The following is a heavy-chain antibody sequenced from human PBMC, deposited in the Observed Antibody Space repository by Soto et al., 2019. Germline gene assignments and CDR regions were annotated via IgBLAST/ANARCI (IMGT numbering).Heavy chain of an antibody. CDR3: ARGIAAADPTDY. J-gene: IGHJ4*02. V-gene: IGHV1-3*01. CDR2: INAGNGNT. Sequence: ASVKVSCKASGYTFTSYAMHWVRQAPGQRLEWMGWINAGNGNTKYSQKFQGRVTITRDTSASTAYMELSSLRSEDTAVYYCARGIAAADPTDYWGQGTLVTVSS. D-gene: IGHD6-13*01. CDR1: GYTFTSYA.